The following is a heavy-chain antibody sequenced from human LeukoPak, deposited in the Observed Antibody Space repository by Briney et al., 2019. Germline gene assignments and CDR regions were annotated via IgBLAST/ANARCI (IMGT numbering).Heavy chain of an antibody. CDR1: GYTFTSYY. D-gene: IGHD3-22*01. CDR3: ARASGETYYYDSSGYHAFDI. J-gene: IGHJ3*02. V-gene: IGHV1-46*01. CDR2: INPSGGST. Sequence: ASVKVSCKASGYTFTSYYMHWVRQAPGQGLEWMGIINPSGGSTSYAQKFQGRVTMTRDMSTSTVYMELSSLRSEDTAVYYCARASGETYYYDSSGYHAFDIWGQGTMVTVSS.